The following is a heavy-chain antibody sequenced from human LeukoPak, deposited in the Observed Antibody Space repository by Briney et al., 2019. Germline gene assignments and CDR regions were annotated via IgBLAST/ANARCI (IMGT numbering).Heavy chain of an antibody. CDR1: GFTFSSYG. CDR2: IWYDGSNT. D-gene: IGHD3-22*01. J-gene: IGHJ4*02. Sequence: GRSLRLSCAASGFTFSSYGMHWVRQAPGKGLEWVTAIWYDGSNTSYADSVKGRFTISRDNSKNTLYLQMNSLRAEAASVYYCARASSGSVYYEYFDCWGQGTLVTV. CDR3: ARASSGSVYYEYFDC. V-gene: IGHV3-33*01.